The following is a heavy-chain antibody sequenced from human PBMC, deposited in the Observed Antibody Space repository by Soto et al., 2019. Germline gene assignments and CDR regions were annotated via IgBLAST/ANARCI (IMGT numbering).Heavy chain of an antibody. CDR1: GFSLSTSGVG. CDR3: AHRRCYGDRCPFDY. V-gene: IGHV2-5*02. Sequence: SGPTLVNPTQTLTPTCTFSGFSLSTSGVGVGWIRQPPGKALEWLALIYWDDDKRYSPSLKSRLTITKDTSKNQVVLTMTNMDPVDTATYYCAHRRCYGDRCPFDYWGQGTLVTVSS. CDR2: IYWDDDK. J-gene: IGHJ4*02. D-gene: IGHD4-17*01.